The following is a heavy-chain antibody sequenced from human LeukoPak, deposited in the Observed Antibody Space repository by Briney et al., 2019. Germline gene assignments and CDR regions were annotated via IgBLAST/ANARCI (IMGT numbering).Heavy chain of an antibody. D-gene: IGHD3-9*01. Sequence: GGSLRLSCAASGFTFSSYAMHWVRQAPGKGLEYVSAISSNGGSTYYANSVKGRFTISRDNSKNTLYLQMGSLRVEDMAVYYCARGPPLASYDILTGYDYWGQGTLVTVSS. CDR2: ISSNGGST. J-gene: IGHJ4*02. CDR1: GFTFSSYA. V-gene: IGHV3-64*01. CDR3: ARGPPLASYDILTGYDY.